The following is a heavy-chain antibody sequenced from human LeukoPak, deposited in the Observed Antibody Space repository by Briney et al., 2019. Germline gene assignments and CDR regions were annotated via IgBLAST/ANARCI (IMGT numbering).Heavy chain of an antibody. D-gene: IGHD6-25*01. Sequence: GESLRLSCAASGFTFSSYAMSWVRQAPGKGLEWVSGIFGSGTTYYTDSVKGRFTISRDNSKNTLYLQMSSLRAEDTAIYYCAKTLGIAATHPSNWGQGTLVTVSS. CDR1: GFTFSSYA. J-gene: IGHJ4*02. CDR3: AKTLGIAATHPSN. CDR2: IFGSGTT. V-gene: IGHV3-23*01.